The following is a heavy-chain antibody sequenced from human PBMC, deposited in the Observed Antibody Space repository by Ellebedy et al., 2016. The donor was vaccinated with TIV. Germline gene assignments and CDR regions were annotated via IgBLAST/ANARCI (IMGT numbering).Heavy chain of an antibody. Sequence: MPSETLSLTCTVSGGSISSYHWSRIRQPPGKGPEWIGYIYYSGTTTYNPSLQSRVTMSIDTSKNQFSLNLNSVTAADTAVYYCARVTDGDYGGRGQHYWYFDPWGRGTLVTVSS. CDR2: IYYSGTT. CDR1: GGSISSYH. J-gene: IGHJ2*01. D-gene: IGHD4-17*01. CDR3: ARVTDGDYGGRGQHYWYFDP. V-gene: IGHV4-59*01.